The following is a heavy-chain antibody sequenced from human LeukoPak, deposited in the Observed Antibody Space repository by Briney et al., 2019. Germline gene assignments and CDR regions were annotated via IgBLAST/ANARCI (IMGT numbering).Heavy chain of an antibody. J-gene: IGHJ6*03. CDR1: GYTFTGYY. V-gene: IGHV1-2*02. D-gene: IGHD6-13*01. CDR2: INPNSGGT. Sequence: ASVKVSCKAPGYTFTGYYMHWVRQAPGQGLEWIGWINPNSGGTNYAQKFQGRVTMTRDTSISTAYMELSRLRSDDTAVYYCARGEQQLVLYYYYMDVWGKGTTVTVSS. CDR3: ARGEQQLVLYYYYMDV.